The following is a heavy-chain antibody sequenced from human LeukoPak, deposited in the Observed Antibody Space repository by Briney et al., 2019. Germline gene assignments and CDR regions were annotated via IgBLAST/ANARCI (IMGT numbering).Heavy chain of an antibody. Sequence: GGSLRLSCAASGFLVSNNYMSWVRQAPGKGLEWVSVIYSGGSTYYADSVKGRFTISRDNAKNSLFLQMNSLRVEDTAVFYCVAWGSLVVWGQGTLVTVSS. CDR2: IYSGGST. J-gene: IGHJ4*02. CDR1: GFLVSNNY. D-gene: IGHD3-16*01. V-gene: IGHV3-53*01. CDR3: VAWGSLVV.